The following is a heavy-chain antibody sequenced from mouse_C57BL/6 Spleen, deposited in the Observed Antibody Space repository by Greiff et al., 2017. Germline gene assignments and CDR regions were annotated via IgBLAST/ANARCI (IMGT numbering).Heavy chain of an antibody. CDR3: ARDGYDVRFAY. J-gene: IGHJ3*01. CDR2: IYPGSGNT. V-gene: IGHV1-76*01. D-gene: IGHD2-2*01. CDR1: GYTFTDYY. Sequence: QVQLQQSGAELVRPGASVKLSCKASGYTFTDYYINWVKQRPGQGLEWIARIYPGSGNTYYNEKFKGKATLTAEKSSSTAYMQLSSLTSEDSAVYFCARDGYDVRFAYWGQGTLVTVSA.